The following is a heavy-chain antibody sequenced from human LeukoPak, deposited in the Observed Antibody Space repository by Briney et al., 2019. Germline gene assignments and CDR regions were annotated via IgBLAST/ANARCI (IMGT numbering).Heavy chain of an antibody. D-gene: IGHD1-26*01. V-gene: IGHV3-48*01. Sequence: PGGSLRLSCAASGFTFSSYSMNWVRQAPGKGLEWVSYISSSSSTIHYADSVKGRFTISRDNAKNSLYLQMNSLRAEDTVVYYCARVGGSYPYYFDYWGQGTLVTVSS. CDR2: ISSSSSTI. CDR1: GFTFSSYS. CDR3: ARVGGSYPYYFDY. J-gene: IGHJ4*02.